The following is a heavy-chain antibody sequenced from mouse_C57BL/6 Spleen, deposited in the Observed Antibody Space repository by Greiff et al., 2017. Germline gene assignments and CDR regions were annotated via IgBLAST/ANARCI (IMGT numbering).Heavy chain of an antibody. Sequence: QVQLKASGAELVRPGTSVKVSCKASGYAFTNYLIEWVKQRPGQGLEWIGVINPGSGGTNYNEKFKGKATLTADKSSSTAYMQLSSLTSEDSAVYFCARGSYYSNYYAMDYWGQGTSVTVSS. CDR1: GYAFTNYL. CDR2: INPGSGGT. J-gene: IGHJ4*01. V-gene: IGHV1-54*01. CDR3: ARGSYYSNYYAMDY. D-gene: IGHD2-5*01.